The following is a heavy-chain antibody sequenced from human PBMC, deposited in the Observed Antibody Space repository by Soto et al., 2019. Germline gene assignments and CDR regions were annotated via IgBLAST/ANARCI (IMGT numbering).Heavy chain of an antibody. CDR1: GDSVSSNSAA. CDR2: TYYRSKWFN. J-gene: IGHJ3*01. D-gene: IGHD3-3*01. Sequence: SQTLSLTCAISGDSVSSNSAAWNWIRQSPSRRLEWLGRTYYRSKWFNDYAVSVKSRITINPDTSKNQFSLQLNSVTPEDTAVYYCARDRPFVSTILGMDAFDLWGQGTMVTVSS. CDR3: ARDRPFVSTILGMDAFDL. V-gene: IGHV6-1*01.